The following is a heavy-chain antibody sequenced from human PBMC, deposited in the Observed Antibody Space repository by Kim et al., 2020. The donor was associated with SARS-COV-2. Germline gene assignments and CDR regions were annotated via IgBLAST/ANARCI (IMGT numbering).Heavy chain of an antibody. J-gene: IGHJ3*02. V-gene: IGHV3-30*07. CDR3: ARGHVDTAMVEAFDI. Sequence: DSVKGRFTISRDNSKNTLYLQMNSLRAEDTAVYYCARGHVDTAMVEAFDIWGQGTMVTVSS. D-gene: IGHD5-18*01.